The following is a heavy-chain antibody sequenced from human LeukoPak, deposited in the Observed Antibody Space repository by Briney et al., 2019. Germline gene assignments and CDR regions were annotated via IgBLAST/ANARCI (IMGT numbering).Heavy chain of an antibody. D-gene: IGHD3-10*01. J-gene: IGHJ4*02. Sequence: GGSLRLSCAASRFTFSSYAINWVRQAPGKGLEWVSGISGSAGGTKYADSVKGRFTISRDNSLNTVYLQMNSLRAEDTAVYFCAKRGIVIRGILIIGFHKEAYYFDYWGQGILVTVSS. CDR2: ISGSAGGT. CDR3: AKRGIVIRGILIIGFHKEAYYFDY. CDR1: RFTFSSYA. V-gene: IGHV3-23*01.